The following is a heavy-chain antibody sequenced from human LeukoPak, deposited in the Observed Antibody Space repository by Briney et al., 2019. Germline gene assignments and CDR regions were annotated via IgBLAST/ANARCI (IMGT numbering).Heavy chain of an antibody. D-gene: IGHD3-16*01. V-gene: IGHV1-24*01. J-gene: IGHJ4*02. CDR3: ARAGWGGNYDYVWGTPEWDFDY. CDR2: FNPEDAQT. Sequence: ASVKVSCKVSGSSLTELSIHWVRQAPGKGLEWLGGFNPEDAQTVYSQKFRGRVTMTEDTSSDTADMELTSLRSEDTAVYYCARAGWGGNYDYVWGTPEWDFDYWGQGTLVTVSS. CDR1: GSSLTELS.